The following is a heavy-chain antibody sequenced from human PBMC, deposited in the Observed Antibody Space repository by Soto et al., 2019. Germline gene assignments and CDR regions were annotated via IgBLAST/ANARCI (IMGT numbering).Heavy chain of an antibody. CDR1: GYTFTSYY. D-gene: IGHD5-18*01. Sequence: GASVKVSCKASGYTFTSYYMHWVRQAPGQGLEWMGIINPSGGSTSYAQKFQGRVTMTRDTSTSTVYMELSSLRSEDTAVYYCARDVPSSTAMVTSSWFDPWGQGTLVTVSS. CDR2: INPSGGST. J-gene: IGHJ5*02. CDR3: ARDVPSSTAMVTSSWFDP. V-gene: IGHV1-46*01.